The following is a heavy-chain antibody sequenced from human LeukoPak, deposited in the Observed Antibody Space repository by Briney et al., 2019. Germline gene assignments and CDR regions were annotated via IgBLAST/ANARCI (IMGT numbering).Heavy chain of an antibody. CDR3: ARGWNDDY. Sequence: GGSLRLSCAASGFTFSSYSMNWVRQAPGKGLEWVSYISSSSSTIYYADSVKGRFTISRDNAKNSLYLRMNSLRAEDTAVYYCARGWNDDYWGQGTLVTVSS. D-gene: IGHD1-1*01. V-gene: IGHV3-48*01. CDR2: ISSSSSTI. CDR1: GFTFSSYS. J-gene: IGHJ4*02.